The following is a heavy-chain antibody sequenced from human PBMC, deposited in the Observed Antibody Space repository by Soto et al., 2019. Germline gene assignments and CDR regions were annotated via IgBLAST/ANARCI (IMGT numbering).Heavy chain of an antibody. V-gene: IGHV1-18*01. D-gene: IGHD3-22*01. CDR2: ISTYNGNT. CDR3: ARGPTDYYDNSGNYFLDY. J-gene: IGHJ4*02. CDR1: GYTFTTYG. Sequence: QVQLVQSGAEVKKPGASVKVSCKASGYTFTTYGMSWVRQAPGQGLDWMGWISTYNGNTKYAERLQGRVTMTTDTATSKAYMELRSLTSNDTAVYYCARGPTDYYDNSGNYFLDYWGQGTLVTVSS.